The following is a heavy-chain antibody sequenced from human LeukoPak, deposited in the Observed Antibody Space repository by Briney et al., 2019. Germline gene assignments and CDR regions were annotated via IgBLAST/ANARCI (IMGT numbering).Heavy chain of an antibody. CDR3: ANLPVPAAISDY. J-gene: IGHJ4*02. CDR1: GFTFSSYG. Sequence: GGSLRLSXAASGFTFSSYGMHWVGQAPGKGLEWVASIRYDGSNKYYADSVKGRFTISRDNSKNTLYLQMNSLRPEDTAVYYGANLPVPAAISDYWGQGTLVTVSS. D-gene: IGHD2-2*01. V-gene: IGHV3-30*02. CDR2: IRYDGSNK.